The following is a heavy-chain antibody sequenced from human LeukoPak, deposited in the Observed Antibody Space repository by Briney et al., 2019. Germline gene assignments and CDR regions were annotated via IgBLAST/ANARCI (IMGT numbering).Heavy chain of an antibody. CDR1: GGSISSSSYY. V-gene: IGHV4-39*01. J-gene: IGHJ4*02. CDR3: ARQAWIQLCGIDY. D-gene: IGHD5-18*01. CDR2: IYYSGST. Sequence: SETLRLTCTVSGGSISSSSYYWGWIRQPPGKGLEWIGSIYYSGSTYYNPSLKSRVTISVDTSKNQFSLKLSSVTAADTAVYYCARQAWIQLCGIDYWGQGTLVTVSS.